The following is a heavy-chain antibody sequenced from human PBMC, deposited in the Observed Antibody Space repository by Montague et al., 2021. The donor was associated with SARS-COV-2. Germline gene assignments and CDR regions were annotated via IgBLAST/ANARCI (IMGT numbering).Heavy chain of an antibody. V-gene: IGHV6-1*01. D-gene: IGHD6-13*01. J-gene: IGHJ6*02. CDR3: ARDAHIGSSWPFSGYGMDV. Sequence: CAISGDSVAVDRAGRNWIRQTSSRHSGWLVRTRHRPKRHYDYAVSVKSRLIIIPNTSENRFSLQLNSVTPEDTAVYYCARDAHIGSSWPFSGYGMDVWGQGTTVTVSS. CDR2: TRHRPKRHY. CDR1: GDSVAVDRAG.